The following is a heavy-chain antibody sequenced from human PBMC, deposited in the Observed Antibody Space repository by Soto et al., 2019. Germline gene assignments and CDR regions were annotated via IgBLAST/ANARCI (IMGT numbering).Heavy chain of an antibody. J-gene: IGHJ5*02. CDR3: ASADYGSGSEFDP. CDR2: IYYSGST. D-gene: IGHD3-10*01. Sequence: SETLSLTCTVSGGSISSGGYYWGWIRQPPGKGLEWIGYIYYSGSTYYNPSLKSRVTISVDTSKNQFSLKLSSVTAADTAVYYCASADYGSGSEFDPWGQGTLVTVSS. CDR1: GGSISSGGYY. V-gene: IGHV4-30-4*01.